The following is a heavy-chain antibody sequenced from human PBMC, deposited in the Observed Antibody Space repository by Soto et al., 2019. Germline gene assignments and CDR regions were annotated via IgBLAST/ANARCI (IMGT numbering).Heavy chain of an antibody. J-gene: IGHJ3*02. V-gene: IGHV4-59*01. CDR2: IYYSGST. Sequence: SVTLSVTCTVAGGSISSYYWNWNRQPPGKGLEWIGYIYYSGSTNYNPSLKSRVTISVDTSKNQFSLKLSSVTAADTAVYYCAREEYGSGSPDAFDIWGQGTMVTVSS. CDR1: GGSISSYY. CDR3: AREEYGSGSPDAFDI. D-gene: IGHD3-10*01.